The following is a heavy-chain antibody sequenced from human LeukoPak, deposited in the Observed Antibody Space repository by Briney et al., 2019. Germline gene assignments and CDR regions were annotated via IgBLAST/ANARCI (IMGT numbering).Heavy chain of an antibody. D-gene: IGHD1-26*01. V-gene: IGHV5-51*01. CDR2: IYPGDSDT. Sequence: GESLKISCKGSGYSFTSYWIGWVRQMPGKGLEWMGIIYPGDSDTRYSPSFQGQVTISADKSISTAYLQWSSLKASDTAMYYCARQVRSYYVYYYMDVWGKGTTVTVSS. J-gene: IGHJ6*03. CDR1: GYSFTSYW. CDR3: ARQVRSYYVYYYMDV.